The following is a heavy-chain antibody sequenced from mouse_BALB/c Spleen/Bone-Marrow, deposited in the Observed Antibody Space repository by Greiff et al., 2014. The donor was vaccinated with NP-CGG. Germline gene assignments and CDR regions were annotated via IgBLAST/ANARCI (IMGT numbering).Heavy chain of an antibody. J-gene: IGHJ2*01. CDR1: GYTFSSYW. CDR3: ARSRGGYYFDY. CDR2: ILPGSGST. D-gene: IGHD1-1*01. Sequence: QVQLKESGAELMKPGASVKISCKATGYTFSSYWIEWVKQRPGHGLEWIGEILPGSGSTNYNEKFKGKATFTADTSSNTAYMQRSSLTSEASAVYYCARSRGGYYFDYWAQGTTLTVSS. V-gene: IGHV1-9*01.